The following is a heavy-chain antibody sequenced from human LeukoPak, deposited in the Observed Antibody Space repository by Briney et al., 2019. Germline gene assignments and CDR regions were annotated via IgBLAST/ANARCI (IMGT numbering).Heavy chain of an antibody. D-gene: IGHD5-24*01. V-gene: IGHV3-30*02. J-gene: IGHJ5*02. Sequence: GGSLRLSCAASGFIFNSYGMHRVRQAPGKGLEWVAFIRYDGSNKYYADSVKGRFTISRDNSKNTLYLQMNSLRVEDTAVYYCARDNSVRDEAWWFNPWGQGTLVTVSS. CDR2: IRYDGSNK. CDR1: GFIFNSYG. CDR3: ARDNSVRDEAWWFNP.